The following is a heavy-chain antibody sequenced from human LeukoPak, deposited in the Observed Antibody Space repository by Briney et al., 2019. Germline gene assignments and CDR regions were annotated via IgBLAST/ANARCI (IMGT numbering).Heavy chain of an antibody. D-gene: IGHD2-21*02. Sequence: GGSLRLSCAASGFTFRNYAMAWVSQAPGKGLEWVSTLGGGDESTYYADSVRGRFIISRDTSKSTLYLQMNSLRAEDTAVYYCAKGCGRSCFSSFDYWGLGALVTVSS. CDR2: LGGGDEST. V-gene: IGHV3-23*01. J-gene: IGHJ4*02. CDR3: AKGCGRSCFSSFDY. CDR1: GFTFRNYA.